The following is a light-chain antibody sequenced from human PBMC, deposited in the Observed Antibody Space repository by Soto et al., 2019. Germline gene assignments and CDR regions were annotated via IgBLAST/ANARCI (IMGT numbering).Light chain of an antibody. V-gene: IGKV2-28*01. CDR2: MGS. J-gene: IGKJ1*01. CDR1: QSLLHSNGYNF. CDR3: MQALQTPRT. Sequence: DIVMTQSPLSLPVTPGEPASISCRSSQSLLHSNGYNFLDWYLQKPGQSQQLLIYMGSNRASGVPDRFSGSGSGTDFTLKISRVEAEDVGVYYCMQALQTPRTFGQGTKVEIK.